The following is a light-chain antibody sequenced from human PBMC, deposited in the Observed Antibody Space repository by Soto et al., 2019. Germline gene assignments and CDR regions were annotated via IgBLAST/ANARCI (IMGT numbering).Light chain of an antibody. CDR3: QQLYIFPLT. Sequence: DIQMTQSPSILSASVGDRVTITCRASQSITTWLAWYQQRPGKAPKLLIYDVSSLQSGVPSRFSGGESGTEYTLTISSLQPEDSATYYCQQLYIFPLTFGQGTRLEIK. V-gene: IGKV1-5*01. CDR2: DVS. J-gene: IGKJ5*01. CDR1: QSITTW.